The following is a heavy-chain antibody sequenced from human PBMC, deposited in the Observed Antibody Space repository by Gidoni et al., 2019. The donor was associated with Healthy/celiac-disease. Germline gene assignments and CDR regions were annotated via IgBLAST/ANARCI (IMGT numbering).Heavy chain of an antibody. CDR1: GFTFSSYA. V-gene: IGHV3-30-3*01. J-gene: IGHJ4*02. Sequence: QVQLVESGGGVVQPGRSLRLSCAASGFTFSSYAMHWVRQAPGKGLGWVAVISYDGSNKYYADSVKGRFTISRDNSKNTLYLQMNSLRAEDTAVYYCARAAKTPYIRGGDYLDYWGQGTLVTVSS. D-gene: IGHD1-1*01. CDR2: ISYDGSNK. CDR3: ARAAKTPYIRGGDYLDY.